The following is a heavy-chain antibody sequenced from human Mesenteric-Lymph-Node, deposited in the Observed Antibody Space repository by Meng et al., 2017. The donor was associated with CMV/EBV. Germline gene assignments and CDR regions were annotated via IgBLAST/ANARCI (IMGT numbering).Heavy chain of an antibody. CDR2: IYYSGST. D-gene: IGHD2-21*01. CDR1: DGSISSYY. V-gene: IGHV4-59*01. CDR3: ARIAYCGGDCYAFDI. Sequence: SETLPLTCTVSDGSISSYYWSWIRQPPGKGLEWIGYIYYSGSTNYNPSLKSRVTISVDTSKNQFSLKLSSVTAADTAVYYCARIAYCGGDCYAFDIWGQGTMVTVSS. J-gene: IGHJ3*02.